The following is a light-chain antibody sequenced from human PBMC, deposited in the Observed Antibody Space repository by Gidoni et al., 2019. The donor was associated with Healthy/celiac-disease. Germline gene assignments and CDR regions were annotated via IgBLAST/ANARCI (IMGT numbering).Light chain of an antibody. V-gene: IGKV3-11*01. J-gene: IGKJ2*04. CDR2: DAS. CDR1: QSVSSY. CDR3: QQRSNWCS. Sequence: EIVLTQSPATLYLSPGESATLSCRASQSVSSYLAWYQQKPGQAPRLLIYDASNRATGIPARFSGSGSGTDFTLTISSLEPEDFAVYYCQQRSNWCSFGQGTKLEIK.